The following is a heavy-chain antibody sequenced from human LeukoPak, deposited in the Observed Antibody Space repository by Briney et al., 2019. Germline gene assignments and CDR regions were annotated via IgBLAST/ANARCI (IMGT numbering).Heavy chain of an antibody. CDR2: IKQDGSEK. CDR3: ARPLMYYYGSETYFWFDP. CDR1: GFHFTTYW. J-gene: IGHJ5*02. V-gene: IGHV3-7*01. Sequence: GGSLRLSCAASGFHFTTYWMGWVRQAPGKGLEWVANIKQDGSEKYYVGSVKGRFTISRDNAKNSLSLQMNSLRAEDTAVYYCARPLMYYYGSETYFWFDPWGQGTLVTVSS. D-gene: IGHD3-10*01.